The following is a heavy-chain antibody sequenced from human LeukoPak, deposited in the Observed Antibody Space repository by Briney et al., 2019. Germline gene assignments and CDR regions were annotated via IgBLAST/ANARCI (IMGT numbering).Heavy chain of an antibody. D-gene: IGHD4-17*01. CDR1: GVSFNDYY. J-gene: IGHJ4*02. CDR3: TRMTTGHDY. Sequence: SEILSLTCAVSGVSFNDYYWSWVRQTPGRGLEWIGEINHSGYTNDSPSLKSRVTLSIDTSRKQFSLNLRSVTVADTGIYYCTRMTTGHDYWGQGTLVTVSS. CDR2: INHSGYT. V-gene: IGHV4-34*01.